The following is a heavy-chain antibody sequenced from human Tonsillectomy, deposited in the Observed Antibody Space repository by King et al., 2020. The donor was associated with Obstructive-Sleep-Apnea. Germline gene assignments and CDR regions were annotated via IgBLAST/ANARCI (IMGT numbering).Heavy chain of an antibody. V-gene: IGHV4-59*01. CDR3: AREVGSGAPDDAFDI. D-gene: IGHD1-26*01. CDR2: IYYSVST. Sequence: QLQESGPGLVKPSETLSLTCIVSGGSISYYYWTWIRQPPGKGLEWIGYIYYSVSTNYNPSLKSRVTISVDRSKNQFSLKLSSVTAADTAVYYCAREVGSGAPDDAFDIWGQGTMVTVSS. CDR1: GGSISYYY. J-gene: IGHJ3*02.